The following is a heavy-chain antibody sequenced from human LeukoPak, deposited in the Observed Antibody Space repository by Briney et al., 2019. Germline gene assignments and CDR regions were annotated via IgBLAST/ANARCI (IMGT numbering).Heavy chain of an antibody. D-gene: IGHD4-23*01. CDR1: GFTFSSYG. V-gene: IGHV3-23*01. J-gene: IGHJ4*02. CDR3: AKPLEKYTYGGNFDY. Sequence: GRSLRLSCAASGFTFSSYGMHWVRQAPGKGLAWVSVISSSADSTYYADSVKGRFTISRDNSKNTLYLQMNNLRAEDTAVYYCAKPLEKYTYGGNFDYWGQGILVTVSS. CDR2: ISSSADST.